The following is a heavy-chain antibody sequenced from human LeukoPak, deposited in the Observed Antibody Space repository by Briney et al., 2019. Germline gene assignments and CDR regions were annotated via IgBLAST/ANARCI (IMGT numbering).Heavy chain of an antibody. CDR2: ISPSGDST. V-gene: IGHV3-23*01. CDR3: AKIPKGGYFDY. CDR1: GFTVSSNY. D-gene: IGHD2-2*01. Sequence: PGGSLRLSCAASGFTVSSNYMSWVRQAPGKGLEWVSHISPSGDSTYYADSVKGRFTISRDSSKNTLSLQMNSLRAEDTAVYYCAKIPKGGYFDYWGQGTLVTVSS. J-gene: IGHJ4*02.